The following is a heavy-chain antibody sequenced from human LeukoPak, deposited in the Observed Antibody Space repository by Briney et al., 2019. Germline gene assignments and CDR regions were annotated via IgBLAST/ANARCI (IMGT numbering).Heavy chain of an antibody. V-gene: IGHV1-2*02. CDR1: GYTFTGYY. CDR2: INPNSGGT. CDR3: ARDIRDYVWGSYRYFGY. D-gene: IGHD3-16*02. Sequence: ASVTVSCKASGYTFTGYYMHRVRQAPGQGLEWMGWINPNSGGTNYAQKFQGRVTMTRDTSISTAYMELSRLRSDDTAVYYCARDIRDYVWGSYRYFGYWCQRTLVTVSS. J-gene: IGHJ4*02.